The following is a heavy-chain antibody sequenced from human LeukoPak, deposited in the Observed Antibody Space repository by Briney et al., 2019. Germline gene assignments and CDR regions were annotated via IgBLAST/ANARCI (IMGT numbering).Heavy chain of an antibody. Sequence: GGSLRLSCAASGFAFGSYTMNWVRQAPGKGLEWVSSISPSGSSTWNADSVKGRFTISRDNAKNSVYLQMNSLRAEDTATYYCGRDSVGESGAGGPWGQGILITVSS. D-gene: IGHD3-10*01. CDR2: ISPSGSST. CDR3: GRDSVGESGAGGP. V-gene: IGHV3-21*01. J-gene: IGHJ5*02. CDR1: GFAFGSYT.